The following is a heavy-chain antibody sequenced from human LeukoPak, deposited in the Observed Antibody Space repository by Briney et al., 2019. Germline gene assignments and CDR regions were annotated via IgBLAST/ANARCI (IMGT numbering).Heavy chain of an antibody. CDR3: ARVNDGWAFDY. D-gene: IGHD1-1*01. CDR2: INHSGST. Sequence: SETLSLTCAVYGGSFSGYYWSWIRQPPGKGLEWIGEINHSGSTYYNPSLKSRVTISVDRSKNQFSLKLSSVTAADTAVYYCARVNDGWAFDYWGQGTLVTVSS. CDR1: GGSFSGYY. J-gene: IGHJ4*02. V-gene: IGHV4-34*01.